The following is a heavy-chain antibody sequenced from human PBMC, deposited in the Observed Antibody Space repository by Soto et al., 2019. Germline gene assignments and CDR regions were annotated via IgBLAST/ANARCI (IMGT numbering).Heavy chain of an antibody. J-gene: IGHJ4*02. CDR1: GGSFSGYY. V-gene: IGHV4-34*01. CDR2: INHSGST. CDR3: ARGLRAAAPVVPALDY. D-gene: IGHD2-2*01. Sequence: SETLSLTCAVYGGSFSGYYWSWIRQPPGKGLEWIGEINHSGSTNYNPSLKSRVTISVDTSKNQFSLKLSSVTAADTAVYYCARGLRAAAPVVPALDYWGQGTLVTVSS.